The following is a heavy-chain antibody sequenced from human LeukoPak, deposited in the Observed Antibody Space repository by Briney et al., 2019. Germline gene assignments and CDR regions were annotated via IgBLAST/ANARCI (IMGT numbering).Heavy chain of an antibody. D-gene: IGHD6-19*01. V-gene: IGHV4-34*01. J-gene: IGHJ5*02. CDR3: ARRKAPGIAVAGTRNWFDP. CDR1: GGSFSGYY. CDR2: IKHNGST. Sequence: KASETLSLTCAVYGGSFSGYYWSWIRQPPGKGLEWIGEIKHNGSTNYNPSLKSRVTISVDTSKNQFSLTLSSVTAADTAVYYCARRKAPGIAVAGTRNWFDPWGQGTLVTVSS.